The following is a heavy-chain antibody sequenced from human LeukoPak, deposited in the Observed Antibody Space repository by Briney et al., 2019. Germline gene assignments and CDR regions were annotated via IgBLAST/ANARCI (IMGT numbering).Heavy chain of an antibody. V-gene: IGHV4-39*07. CDR3: ARESIAVAETTYDY. J-gene: IGHJ4*02. CDR2: IYYSGST. D-gene: IGHD6-19*01. Sequence: SETLSLTCTVSGGSISSSSYYWGWIRQPPGKGLEWIGSIYYSGSTDYNPSLKSRVTISVDTPKNQFSLKLSSVTAADTAVYYCARESIAVAETTYDYWGQGTLVTVSS. CDR1: GGSISSSSYY.